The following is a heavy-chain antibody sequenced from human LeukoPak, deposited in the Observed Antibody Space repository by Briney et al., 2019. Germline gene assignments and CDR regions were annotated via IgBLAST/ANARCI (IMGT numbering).Heavy chain of an antibody. CDR3: ARVPSYGDYLDY. J-gene: IGHJ4*02. D-gene: IGHD4-17*01. CDR2: ISSSSSYI. CDR1: GFTFSSYS. V-gene: IGHV3-21*01. Sequence: GGSLRLSCAASGFTFSSYSMNWVRQAPGKGLEWVSSISSSSSYIYYADSVKGRFTISRDNAKNSLYLQMNSLRAEDTAVYYCARVPSYGDYLDYWGQGTLVTVSS.